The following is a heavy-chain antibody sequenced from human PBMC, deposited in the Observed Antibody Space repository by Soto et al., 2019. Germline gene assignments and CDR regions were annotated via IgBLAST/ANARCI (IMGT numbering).Heavy chain of an antibody. CDR1: GFTFSSYG. CDR2: ISYDGSNK. V-gene: IGHV3-30*18. CDR3: AKIGIVVVPAAIPPAEYFQH. Sequence: LRLSCAASGFTFSSYGMHWVRQAPGKGLEWVAVISYDGSNKYYADSVKGRFTISRDNSKNTLYLQMNSLRAEDTAVYYCAKIGIVVVPAAIPPAEYFQHWGQGTLVTVSS. J-gene: IGHJ1*01. D-gene: IGHD2-2*02.